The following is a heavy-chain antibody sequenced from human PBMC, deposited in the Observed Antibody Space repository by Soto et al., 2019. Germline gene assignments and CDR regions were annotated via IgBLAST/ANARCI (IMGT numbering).Heavy chain of an antibody. CDR1: GDSVSSYW. V-gene: IGHV5-10-1*01. CDR2: IDPSDSYT. D-gene: IGHD2-8*01. Sequence: GEALKISGEGCGDSVSSYWSSWVRQMPGKGLEWMGRIDPSDSYTNYSPSFQGHVTISADKSISTAYLQWSSLKASDTAMYYCARQRCTNGVCYPGYSNWFDPWGQGTLVTVSS. J-gene: IGHJ5*02. CDR3: ARQRCTNGVCYPGYSNWFDP.